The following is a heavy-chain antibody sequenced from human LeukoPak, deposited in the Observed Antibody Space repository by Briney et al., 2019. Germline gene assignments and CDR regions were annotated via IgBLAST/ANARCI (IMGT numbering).Heavy chain of an antibody. Sequence: SETLSLTCTVSGGSISTYYWTWIRQPPGKGLEWIGYIYYSGSTNYNPPLKSRVTISVDTSKNQFSLKLSSVTAADTAVYYCARSYYGSGGYYAFNIWGQGTMVTVSS. D-gene: IGHD3-10*01. CDR2: IYYSGST. J-gene: IGHJ3*02. V-gene: IGHV4-59*01. CDR1: GGSISTYY. CDR3: ARSYYGSGGYYAFNI.